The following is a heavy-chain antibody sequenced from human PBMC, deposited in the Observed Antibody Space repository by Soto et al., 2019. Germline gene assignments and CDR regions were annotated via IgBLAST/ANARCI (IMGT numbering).Heavy chain of an antibody. D-gene: IGHD3-16*01. CDR2: SNGYTGNT. CDR1: GYTFTSYG. V-gene: IGHV1-18*01. Sequence: QVQLVQSGAEVKKPGASVKVSCKTSGYTFTSYGLSWVRQAPGQGLEWMGWSNGYTGNTNYAQKFQGRVTMTTDTSTNTAYLDLWTLISADTAVYYCARSWVTGKGGMDVWGQGTTVTVSS. CDR3: ARSWVTGKGGMDV. J-gene: IGHJ6*02.